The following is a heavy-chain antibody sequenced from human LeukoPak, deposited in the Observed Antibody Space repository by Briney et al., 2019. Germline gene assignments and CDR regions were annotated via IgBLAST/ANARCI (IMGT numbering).Heavy chain of an antibody. D-gene: IGHD2-15*01. CDR2: ISYDGSNK. Sequence: GGSLRLSCAASGFTFSSYGMHWVRQAPGKGLEWVAVISYDGSNKYYADSVKGRFTISRDNSKITLYLQKNSLRAEDTTVYSCLVGGYCSGGSCSKYLQHWGQGTLVTVSS. V-gene: IGHV3-30*03. CDR3: LVGGYCSGGSCSKYLQH. J-gene: IGHJ1*01. CDR1: GFTFSSYG.